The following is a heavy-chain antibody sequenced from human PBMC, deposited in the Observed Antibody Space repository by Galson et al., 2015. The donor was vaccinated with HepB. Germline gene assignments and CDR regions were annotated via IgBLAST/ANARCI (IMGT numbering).Heavy chain of an antibody. D-gene: IGHD6-13*01. CDR2: ISYDGSNK. CDR1: GFTFSSYA. Sequence: SLRLSCAASGFTFSSYAMHWVRQAPGKGLEWVAVISYDGSNKYYADSVKGRFTISRDNSKNTLYLQMNSLRAEDTAVYYCAREAPGSWYVYYYYYGMDVWGQGTTVTVSS. V-gene: IGHV3-30-3*01. CDR3: AREAPGSWYVYYYYYGMDV. J-gene: IGHJ6*02.